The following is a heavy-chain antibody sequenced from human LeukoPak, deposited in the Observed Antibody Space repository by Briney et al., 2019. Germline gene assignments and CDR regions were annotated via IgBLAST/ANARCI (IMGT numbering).Heavy chain of an antibody. Sequence: ASVRVSCKTSGYTFTSYGISWVRQAPGQGLEWMGWISAYNGNTNYVQKFRGRVAMTTDTSTSTVYMDLRSLRSDGTAVYYCARDIATVQQQDWGQGTLVTVSS. CDR3: ARDIATVQQQD. J-gene: IGHJ4*02. V-gene: IGHV1-18*01. D-gene: IGHD1-1*01. CDR2: ISAYNGNT. CDR1: GYTFTSYG.